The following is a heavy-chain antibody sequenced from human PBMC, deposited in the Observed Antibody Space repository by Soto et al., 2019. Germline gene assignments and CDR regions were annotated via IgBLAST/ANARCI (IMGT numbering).Heavy chain of an antibody. CDR1: GGTFSSYA. D-gene: IGHD3-22*01. J-gene: IGHJ2*01. CDR2: IIPIFGTA. CDR3: ARVHPRITMIVVVNHNWYFDL. V-gene: IGHV1-69*01. Sequence: QVQLVQSGAEVKKPGSSVKVSCKASGGTFSSYAISWVRQAPGQGLEWMGGIIPIFGTANYAQKFQGRVTITAGESTSTAYMELSSMRSEDTAVYYCARVHPRITMIVVVNHNWYFDLWGRGTLVTVSS.